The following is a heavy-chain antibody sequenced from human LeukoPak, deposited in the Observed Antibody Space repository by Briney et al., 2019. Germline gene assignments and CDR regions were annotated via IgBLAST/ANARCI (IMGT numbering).Heavy chain of an antibody. Sequence: GGSLRLPCAASGFTFSSYDMTWVRQAPGRGLEWVSSISSSSSYIYYADSVKGRFTISRDNAKSSLYLQMNSLRAEDTAVYYCARDYGEYHYDSSGYYGGFDYWGQGTLVTVSS. CDR1: GFTFSSYD. J-gene: IGHJ4*02. V-gene: IGHV3-21*01. CDR3: ARDYGEYHYDSSGYYGGFDY. D-gene: IGHD3-22*01. CDR2: ISSSSSYI.